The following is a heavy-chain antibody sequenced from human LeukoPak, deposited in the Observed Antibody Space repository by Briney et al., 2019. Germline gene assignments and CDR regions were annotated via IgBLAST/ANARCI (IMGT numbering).Heavy chain of an antibody. Sequence: SQTLSLTCTVSGGSISSGSYYWSWIRQPAGKGLEWIGRIYTSGSTNYNPSLKSRVTISVDTSKNQFSLKLSSVTAADTAVYYCAREVDGSGMALGAFDIWGQGTMVTVSS. D-gene: IGHD3-10*01. CDR3: AREVDGSGMALGAFDI. V-gene: IGHV4-61*02. CDR1: GGSISSGSYY. J-gene: IGHJ3*02. CDR2: IYTSGST.